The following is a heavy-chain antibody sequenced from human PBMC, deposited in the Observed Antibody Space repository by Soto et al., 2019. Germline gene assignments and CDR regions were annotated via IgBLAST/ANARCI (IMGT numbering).Heavy chain of an antibody. Sequence: GGSLRLSCAASGFTFSSSDMHWVRQAPGKGLEWVAVIWYDGSNKYYADSVKGRFTISRDNSKNTLYLQMNSLRAEDTAVYYCARDLNCGGDCYSNYWGQGTLVTVSS. CDR2: IWYDGSNK. CDR1: GFTFSSSD. CDR3: ARDLNCGGDCYSNY. D-gene: IGHD2-21*02. V-gene: IGHV3-33*01. J-gene: IGHJ4*02.